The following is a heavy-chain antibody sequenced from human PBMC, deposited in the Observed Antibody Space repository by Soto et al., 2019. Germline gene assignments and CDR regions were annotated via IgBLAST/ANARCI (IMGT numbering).Heavy chain of an antibody. Sequence: QPGGSLRLSCAASGFTLSSYEMNWVRQAPGKGLEWVSYISSSGSTIYYAYSVKGRFTISRENAKNSLYLQMNSLRAEDTGVYYCARFSGRYNVNYYYVMDVGGQGTTVPVSS. V-gene: IGHV3-48*03. D-gene: IGHD1-26*01. J-gene: IGHJ6*02. CDR3: ARFSGRYNVNYYYVMDV. CDR2: ISSSGSTI. CDR1: GFTLSSYE.